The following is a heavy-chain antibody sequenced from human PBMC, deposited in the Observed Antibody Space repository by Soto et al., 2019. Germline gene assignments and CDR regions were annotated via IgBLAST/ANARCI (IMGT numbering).Heavy chain of an antibody. CDR3: SSETSLVQALFLSSYYFYGMEV. V-gene: IGHV3-30*05. J-gene: IGHJ6*02. D-gene: IGHD3-10*01. CDR1: GFTFSTYG. CDR2: ISYNGGKI. Sequence: QVQVVESGGGVVQPGRSLRLSCAASGFTFSTYGMHWVRQAPGQGLEWVAFISYNGGKIYYADSVKGRFTISKDSSKNMVFLQMDRPRDEGPAVYFFSSETSLVQALFLSSYYFYGMEVRGLGTTVSVSS.